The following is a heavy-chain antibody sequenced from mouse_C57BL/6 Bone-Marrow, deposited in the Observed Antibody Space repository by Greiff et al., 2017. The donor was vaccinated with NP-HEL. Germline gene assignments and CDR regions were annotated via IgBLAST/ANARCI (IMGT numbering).Heavy chain of an antibody. J-gene: IGHJ3*01. V-gene: IGHV1-81*01. Sequence: QVQLQQSGAELARPGASVKLSCKASGYTFTSYGISWVKQRPGQGLEWIGEIYPRSGNTYYNEKFKGKATLTADKSSSTAYMELRSLTSEDSAVYFCARGIRAWFAYWGQGTLVTVSA. CDR1: GYTFTSYG. CDR3: ARGIRAWFAY. CDR2: IYPRSGNT.